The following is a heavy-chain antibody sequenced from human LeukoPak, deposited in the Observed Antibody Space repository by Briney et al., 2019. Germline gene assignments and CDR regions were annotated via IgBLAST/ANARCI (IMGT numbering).Heavy chain of an antibody. V-gene: IGHV3-11*01. CDR1: GFTFSDYH. D-gene: IGHD2-21*02. J-gene: IGHJ4*02. CDR2: ISSSGCTI. CDR3: ARGCCGGDCYSSLDY. Sequence: GGSLRLSCAASGFTFSDYHMSWIRQAPGKGLEGVSYISSSGCTIYYADSVKGRLTISRDNAKNSLYLQMNSLRAEDTAVYYCARGCCGGDCYSSLDYWGQGTLVTVSS.